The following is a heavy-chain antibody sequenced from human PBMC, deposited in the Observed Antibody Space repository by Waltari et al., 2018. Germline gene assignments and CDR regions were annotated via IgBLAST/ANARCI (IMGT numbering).Heavy chain of an antibody. V-gene: IGHV4-39*02. J-gene: IGHJ4*02. CDR1: GASISSKSYY. CDR2: LYYGGS. D-gene: IGHD3-9*01. Sequence: QLQLQESGPGLVKPSETLSLSCTVAGASISSKSYYWGWIRQPPGKGLEWIGGLYYGGSNSNPSLQSRVTISADTSKNRLSLKLTSVTATDTAVYYCARRPYDILTGGFDSWGQGTLVTDSS. CDR3: ARRPYDILTGGFDS.